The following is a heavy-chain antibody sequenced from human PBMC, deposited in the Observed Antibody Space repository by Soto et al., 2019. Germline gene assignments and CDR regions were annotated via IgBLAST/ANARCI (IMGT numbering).Heavy chain of an antibody. D-gene: IGHD1-26*01. CDR1: GDSISSADYF. CDR2: IYYSGST. V-gene: IGHV4-30-4*01. J-gene: IGHJ5*02. CDR3: ARGGGSYSPDWFDP. Sequence: PSETLSLTCTVSGDSISSADYFWNWIRQPPGKGLEWIGYIYYSGSTYSNPSLRSRVTISVDSSKNQFSLKLSSVTAADTAVYYCARGGGSYSPDWFDPWGQGTLVTVSS.